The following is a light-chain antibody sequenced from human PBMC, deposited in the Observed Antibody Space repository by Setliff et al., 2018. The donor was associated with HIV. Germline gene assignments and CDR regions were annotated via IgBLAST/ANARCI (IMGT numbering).Light chain of an antibody. CDR2: RNN. Sequence: QSVLTQPPSASGTPGQRVTNSCSGSSSNIGSNTVNWYQHLTGTAPKLLIYRNNQRPSGVPDRFSGSKSGTSASLAISGLQSEDEADYYCATWDDSLNGNVFGSGTKVTVL. J-gene: IGLJ1*01. CDR1: SSNIGSNT. CDR3: ATWDDSLNGNV. V-gene: IGLV1-44*01.